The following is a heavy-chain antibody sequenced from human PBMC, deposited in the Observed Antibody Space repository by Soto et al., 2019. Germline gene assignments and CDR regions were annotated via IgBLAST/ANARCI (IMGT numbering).Heavy chain of an antibody. D-gene: IGHD4-17*01. CDR2: IIPIFGTA. CDR1: GGTFSSYV. Sequence: PEKVSCKASGGTFSSYVINWVRQAPGQGLEWMGGIIPIFGTANNAQKFQGRVTITADESTSTAYMELSSLRSEDTAVYYCVRDSTVSRYYLDSWGQGTLVTVSS. V-gene: IGHV1-69*13. J-gene: IGHJ4*02. CDR3: VRDSTVSRYYLDS.